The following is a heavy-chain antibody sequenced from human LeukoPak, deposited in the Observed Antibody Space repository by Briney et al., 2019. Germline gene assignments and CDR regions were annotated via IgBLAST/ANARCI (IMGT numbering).Heavy chain of an antibody. CDR3: ARGRSNYYGMDV. D-gene: IGHD1-26*01. V-gene: IGHV4-59*01. J-gene: IGHJ6*02. CDR2: IYYNGNT. CDR1: DGSINSYY. Sequence: SETLSLTCSVSDGSINSYYLNWIRRPPGKGLEWIGYIYYNGNTNYSPSLKSRVTMSVDTSKNLFSLKVSSVTAADTAVYYCARGRSNYYGMDVWGQGTTLTVSS.